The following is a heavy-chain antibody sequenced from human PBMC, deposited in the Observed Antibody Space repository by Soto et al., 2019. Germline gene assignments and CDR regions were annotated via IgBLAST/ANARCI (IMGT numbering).Heavy chain of an antibody. D-gene: IGHD4-17*01. Sequence: EVQLVESGGGLVQPGGSLRLSCAASGFIFSDHYMDWVRQAPVKGLEWVGRSRNKRNSFTTEYAASVKGRVTISRDDPKNSLYVQMNSLKPADTAVYYCALTVTSRAFDTWGQGTMVSVSP. J-gene: IGHJ3*02. CDR3: ALTVTSRAFDT. CDR2: SRNKRNSFTT. CDR1: GFIFSDHY. V-gene: IGHV3-72*01.